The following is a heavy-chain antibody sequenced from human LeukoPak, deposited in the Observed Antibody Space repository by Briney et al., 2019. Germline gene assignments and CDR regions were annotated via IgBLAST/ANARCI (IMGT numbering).Heavy chain of an antibody. V-gene: IGHV1-69*05. CDR2: IIPIFGTA. CDR3: ASRAPSSNYYDSSGYWAY. D-gene: IGHD3-22*01. CDR1: GGTFTSYA. Sequence: SVKVSCKASGGTFTSYAISWVRQAPGQGLEWMGGIIPIFGTANYAQKFQGRVTITTDESTSTAYMELSSLRSEDTAVYYCASRAPSSNYYDSSGYWAYWGQGTLVTVSS. J-gene: IGHJ4*02.